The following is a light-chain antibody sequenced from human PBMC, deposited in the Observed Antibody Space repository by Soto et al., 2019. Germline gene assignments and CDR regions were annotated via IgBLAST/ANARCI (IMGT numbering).Light chain of an antibody. V-gene: IGKV3-20*01. J-gene: IGKJ1*01. Sequence: EIVLTQSPGNLSLSPGERATLSCRASQSVSNNYVAWYQQKPGQAPRLLIYDASSRATGIPDRFSGSGSGTDFTLTISRLELEDFAVYYCQQCATSPLTFGQGTRVDIK. CDR1: QSVSNNY. CDR2: DAS. CDR3: QQCATSPLT.